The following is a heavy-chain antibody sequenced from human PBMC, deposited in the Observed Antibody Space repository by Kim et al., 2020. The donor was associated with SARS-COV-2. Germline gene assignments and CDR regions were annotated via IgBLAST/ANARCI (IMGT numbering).Heavy chain of an antibody. J-gene: IGHJ2*01. CDR2: IYPGDSDT. V-gene: IGHV5-51*01. CDR1: GYSFTSYW. Sequence: GESLKISCKCSGYSFTSYWIGWVRQMPGKGLEWMGIIYPGDSDTRYSPSFQGQVTISADKSISTAYLQWSSLKASDTAMYYCARLEKGALDSFGYFDLWGRGTLVTVSS. CDR3: ARLEKGALDSFGYFDL.